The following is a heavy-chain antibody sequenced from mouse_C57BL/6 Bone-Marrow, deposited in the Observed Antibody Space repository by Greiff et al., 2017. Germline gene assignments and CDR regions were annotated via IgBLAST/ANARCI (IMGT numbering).Heavy chain of an antibody. V-gene: IGHV1-66*01. CDR3: ARCWPYYAMDY. CDR1: GYSFTSYY. CDR2: IYPGSGNT. Sequence: VQLVESGPELVKPGASVKISCKASGYSFTSYYIHWVKQRPGQGLEWIGWIYPGSGNTKYNEKFKGKATLTADTSSSTAYMQRSSLTSEDSAVYYCARCWPYYAMDYWGQGTSVTVSS. J-gene: IGHJ4*01.